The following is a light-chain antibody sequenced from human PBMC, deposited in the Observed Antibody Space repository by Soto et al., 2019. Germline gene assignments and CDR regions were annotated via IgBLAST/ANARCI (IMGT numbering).Light chain of an antibody. CDR2: LGS. CDR1: QSLLFSNGYNY. Sequence: EIVMTQSPLSLPVTPGEPASISCRSSQSLLFSNGYNYLDWYLQKPGQSPQLLIYLGSNRASGVPDRFSVCGSGTDFTLKISRVEAGDVGVYYGLQALETPVTFGPGTKVDI. V-gene: IGKV2-28*01. CDR3: LQALETPVT. J-gene: IGKJ3*01.